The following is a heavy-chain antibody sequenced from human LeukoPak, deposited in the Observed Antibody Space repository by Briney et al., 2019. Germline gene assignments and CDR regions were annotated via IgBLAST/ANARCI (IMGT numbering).Heavy chain of an antibody. V-gene: IGHV4-4*07. D-gene: IGHD3-16*01. Sequence: SETLSLTCTVSGGSISSYYWSWIRQPAGKGLEWIGRIYTSGSTNYNPSLKSRVTISVDTSKNQFSLKLSSVTAADTAVYYCARDLKSRWGLSQWEYYFDYWGQGTLVTVSS. CDR2: IYTSGST. CDR1: GGSISSYY. CDR3: ARDLKSRWGLSQWEYYFDY. J-gene: IGHJ4*02.